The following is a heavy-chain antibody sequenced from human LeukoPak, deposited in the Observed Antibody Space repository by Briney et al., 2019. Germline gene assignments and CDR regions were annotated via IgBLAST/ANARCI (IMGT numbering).Heavy chain of an antibody. J-gene: IGHJ4*02. CDR1: VYTFASYG. CDR3: ARDRGYYYDSSGYPPDY. Sequence: ASVKVSSKASVYTFASYGISWVRQAPGPGLEWRGWISAYNGNTNYAQKLQGRVTMTTDTSTSTAYMELRSLRSDDTAVYYCARDRGYYYDSSGYPPDYWGQGTLVTVSS. CDR2: ISAYNGNT. V-gene: IGHV1-18*01. D-gene: IGHD3-22*01.